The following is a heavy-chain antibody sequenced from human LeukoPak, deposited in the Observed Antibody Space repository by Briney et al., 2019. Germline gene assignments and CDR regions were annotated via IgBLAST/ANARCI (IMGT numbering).Heavy chain of an antibody. J-gene: IGHJ3*02. Sequence: ASVNVSCKASGYTFTSYDINGVRQATGQGLEWMGWMNPNSGNTGYAQKFQDRVTMTRNTSISTAYMELSSLRSEDTAVYYCARGLLRYCSGGSCYFDAFDIWGQGTMVTVSS. V-gene: IGHV1-8*01. CDR3: ARGLLRYCSGGSCYFDAFDI. D-gene: IGHD2-15*01. CDR1: GYTFTSYD. CDR2: MNPNSGNT.